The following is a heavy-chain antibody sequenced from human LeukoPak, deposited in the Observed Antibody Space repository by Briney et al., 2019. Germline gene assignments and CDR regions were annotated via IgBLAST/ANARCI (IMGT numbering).Heavy chain of an antibody. CDR1: GYTFTSYG. D-gene: IGHD2-2*01. CDR3: ATYVPAADNHAFDI. J-gene: IGHJ3*02. CDR2: ISAYNGNT. Sequence: ASVNVSCKASGYTFTSYGISWVRQAPGQGLEWMGWISAYNGNTNYAQKLQGRVTMTTDTSTSTAYMELRSLRSEDTAVYYCATYVPAADNHAFDIWGQGTMVTVSS. V-gene: IGHV1-18*01.